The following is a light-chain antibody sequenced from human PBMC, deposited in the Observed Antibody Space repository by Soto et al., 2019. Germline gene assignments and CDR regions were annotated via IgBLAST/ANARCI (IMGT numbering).Light chain of an antibody. J-gene: IGKJ1*01. Sequence: DFVMTQSPDSLAVSMGERATINCKSSESVLCSSDSKNYLAWYQKKPGQPPKLXXYWASTRESGVPDRFSGSGSGTDLTLTISSLQAEDVAVYYCQQYYSTPPWTFGQGTKVDI. CDR2: WAS. CDR3: QQYYSTPPWT. CDR1: ESVLCSSDSKNY. V-gene: IGKV4-1*01.